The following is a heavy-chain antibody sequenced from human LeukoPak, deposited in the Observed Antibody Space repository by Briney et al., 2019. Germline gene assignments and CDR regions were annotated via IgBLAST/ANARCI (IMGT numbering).Heavy chain of an antibody. CDR1: GFSFSTYN. Sequence: GGSLRLSCAASGFSFSTYNMNWVRQAPGKGLEWVSYISSSSSAIYYADSVRGRFTISRDNAKNSLYLQMNTLRAEDTALYYCSTVLTPDDYWGQGTLVTVSS. CDR3: STVLTPDDY. D-gene: IGHD1-14*01. J-gene: IGHJ4*02. CDR2: ISSSSSAI. V-gene: IGHV3-48*04.